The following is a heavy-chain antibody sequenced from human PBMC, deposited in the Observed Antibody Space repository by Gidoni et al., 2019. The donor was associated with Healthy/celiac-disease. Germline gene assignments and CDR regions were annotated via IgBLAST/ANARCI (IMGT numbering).Heavy chain of an antibody. CDR3: AKDSSGYYPPPTYYYGMDV. J-gene: IGHJ6*02. CDR2: ISGSGGST. CDR1: GFPFGSYA. Sequence: EVQLLESGGGLVQPGGSLRLSCAASGFPFGSYAMRWVRQAPGKGLEWVSAISGSGGSTYYADSVKGRFTISRDNSKNTLYLQMNSLRAEDTAVYYCAKDSSGYYPPPTYYYGMDVWGQGTTVTVSS. V-gene: IGHV3-23*01. D-gene: IGHD3-22*01.